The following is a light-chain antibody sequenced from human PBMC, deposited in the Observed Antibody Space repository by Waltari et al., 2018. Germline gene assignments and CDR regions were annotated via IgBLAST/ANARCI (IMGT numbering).Light chain of an antibody. V-gene: IGKV1-13*02. CDR3: LQYNSNPWT. CDR2: TAS. J-gene: IGKJ1*01. Sequence: AGDRVTVTCRASQAISTYLNWYQQKPGKAPKRLIYTASSLESGVPSRFSGSGSGTDFTLTISSLQPEDFATYYCLQYNSNPWTFGQGTKVEIK. CDR1: QAISTY.